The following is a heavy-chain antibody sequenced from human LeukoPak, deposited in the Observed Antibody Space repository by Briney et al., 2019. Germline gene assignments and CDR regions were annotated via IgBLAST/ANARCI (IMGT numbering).Heavy chain of an antibody. J-gene: IGHJ5*02. Sequence: SQTLSLTCTVSGGSISSGSYYWSWVRQPPGKGLEWIGEIYHSGSTNYNPSLKSRVTISVDKSKNQFSLKLSSVTAADTAVYYCSYGSGSYQAWGQGTLVTVSS. CDR3: SYGSGSYQA. D-gene: IGHD3-10*01. CDR1: GGSISSGSYY. CDR2: IYHSGST. V-gene: IGHV4-31*09.